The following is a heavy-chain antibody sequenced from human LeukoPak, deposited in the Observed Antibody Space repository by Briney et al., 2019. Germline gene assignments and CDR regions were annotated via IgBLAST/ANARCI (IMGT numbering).Heavy chain of an antibody. J-gene: IGHJ4*02. CDR3: ARGVGGYPY. D-gene: IGHD5-12*01. Sequence: GASVKVSCKASGYTFTAYYIHWVRQAPGQGLEWMGWINPNSGGTAYSQKFQGRVTMTRDTSISTAYMDLSSLKSDDTAVYYCARGVGGYPYWGQGTLVTVSS. CDR2: INPNSGGT. CDR1: GYTFTAYY. V-gene: IGHV1-2*02.